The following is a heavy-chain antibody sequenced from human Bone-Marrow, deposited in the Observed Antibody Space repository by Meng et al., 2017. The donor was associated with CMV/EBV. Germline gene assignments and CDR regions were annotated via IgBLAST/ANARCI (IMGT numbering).Heavy chain of an antibody. V-gene: IGHV4-34*01. Sequence: SETLSLTCAVYGESFSGYYWRWIRQPPGKGLEWIGEINHSGSTNYNPSLKSRVTISVDTSKNQFSLKLSSVTAADTAVYYCARERKDSSGWYSYYGMDVWGQGTTVTVSS. J-gene: IGHJ6*02. CDR2: INHSGST. D-gene: IGHD6-19*01. CDR3: ARERKDSSGWYSYYGMDV. CDR1: GESFSGYY.